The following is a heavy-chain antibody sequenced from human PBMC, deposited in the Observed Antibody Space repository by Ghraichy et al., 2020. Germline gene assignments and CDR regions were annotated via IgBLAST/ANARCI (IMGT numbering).Heavy chain of an antibody. CDR1: GGSISSSNYY. V-gene: IGHV4-39*01. Sequence: SETLSLTCSVSGGSISSSNYYWGWIRQPPGRGLEWIGTIHHSGSTYYNPSLKSRVTISVDKSKNQFSLKLNSVTAADTAVCYCAGSFAVIRYFDLWGRGTLVTVSS. CDR3: AGSFAVIRYFDL. J-gene: IGHJ2*01. CDR2: IHHSGST. D-gene: IGHD4-23*01.